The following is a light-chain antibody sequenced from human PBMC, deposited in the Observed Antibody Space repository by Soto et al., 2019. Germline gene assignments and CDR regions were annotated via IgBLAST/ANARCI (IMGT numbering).Light chain of an antibody. J-gene: IGKJ1*01. V-gene: IGKV4-1*01. Sequence: DIVMTQSPDSLAVSLGERATINCKFSQSVLFSSNNKNYLAWYQQKPGQPPKLLIYWASTRESGVPDRFSGSGSGTDFTLTISSLQAEDVAVYYCQQYYGTRGTFGQGTKVDIK. CDR1: QSVLFSSNNKNY. CDR3: QQYYGTRGT. CDR2: WAS.